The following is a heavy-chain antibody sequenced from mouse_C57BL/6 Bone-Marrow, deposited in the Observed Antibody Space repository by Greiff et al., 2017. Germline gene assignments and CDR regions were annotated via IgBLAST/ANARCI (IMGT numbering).Heavy chain of an antibody. J-gene: IGHJ1*03. V-gene: IGHV1-81*01. D-gene: IGHD1-1*01. Sequence: QVQLKESGAELARPGASVKLSCKASGYTFTSYGISWVKQRTGQGLEWIGEIYPRSGNTYYNEKFKGKATLTADKSSSTAYMELRSLTSEDSAVYFCARPFITTVVGWYFDVWGTGTTVTVSS. CDR1: GYTFTSYG. CDR2: IYPRSGNT. CDR3: ARPFITTVVGWYFDV.